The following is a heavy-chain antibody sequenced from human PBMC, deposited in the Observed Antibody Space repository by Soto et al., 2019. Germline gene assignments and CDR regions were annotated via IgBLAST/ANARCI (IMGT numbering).Heavy chain of an antibody. CDR1: GFTFSSYS. Sequence: GGSLRLSCAASGFTFSSYSMNWVRQAPGKGLEWVSYISSSSSTIYYADSVKGRFTISRDNANNSLYLQMNSLRAEDTAVYYCARDSLLSSGSSWYEVDYDAFDIWGQGTMVTVSS. V-gene: IGHV3-48*01. CDR2: ISSSSSTI. D-gene: IGHD6-13*01. J-gene: IGHJ3*02. CDR3: ARDSLLSSGSSWYEVDYDAFDI.